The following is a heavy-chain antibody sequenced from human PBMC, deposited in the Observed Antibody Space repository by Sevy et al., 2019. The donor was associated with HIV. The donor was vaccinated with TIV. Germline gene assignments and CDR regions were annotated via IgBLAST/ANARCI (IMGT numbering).Heavy chain of an antibody. CDR3: AKDHYDYRTGYYGYYGMDV. CDR2: IRFDGSMK. CDR1: GFRFSDYG. Sequence: GGSLRLSCAASGFRFSDYGMHWVRQAPGKGLEWVSLIRFDGSMKYIEDSVKGRFTISRDKVKDTWYLQMNSLKPEDTAVYYCAKDHYDYRTGYYGYYGMDVWGQGTTVTVSS. D-gene: IGHD3-3*01. V-gene: IGHV3-30*02. J-gene: IGHJ6*02.